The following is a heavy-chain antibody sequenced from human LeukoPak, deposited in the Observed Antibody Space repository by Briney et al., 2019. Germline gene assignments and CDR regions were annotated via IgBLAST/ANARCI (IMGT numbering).Heavy chain of an antibody. J-gene: IGHJ4*02. D-gene: IGHD3-22*01. Sequence: SETLSLTCTVSGGSISSYYWSWIRQPPGKGLEWIGYIYYSGSTNYNPSLKSRVTISVDTSKNQFSLKLSSVTAADTAVYYCARGSIRAYDSSGHYSVWDYWGQGTLVTVSS. CDR1: GGSISSYY. V-gene: IGHV4-59*01. CDR3: ARGSIRAYDSSGHYSVWDY. CDR2: IYYSGST.